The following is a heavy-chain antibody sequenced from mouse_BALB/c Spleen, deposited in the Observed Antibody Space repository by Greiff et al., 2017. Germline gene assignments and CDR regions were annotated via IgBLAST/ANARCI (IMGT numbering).Heavy chain of an antibody. CDR2: INPSTGYT. D-gene: IGHD1-2*01. CDR3: AIDYGPYYYAMDY. CDR1: GYTFTSYW. J-gene: IGHJ4*01. Sequence: QVQLQQSGAELAKPGASVKMSCKASGYTFTSYWMHWVKQRPGQGLEWIGYINPSTGYTEYNQKFKDKATLTADKSSSTAYMQLSSLTSEDSAVYYCAIDYGPYYYAMDYWGQGTSVTVSS. V-gene: IGHV1-7*01.